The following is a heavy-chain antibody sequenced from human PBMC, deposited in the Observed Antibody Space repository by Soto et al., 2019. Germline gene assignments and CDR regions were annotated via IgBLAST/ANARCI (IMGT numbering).Heavy chain of an antibody. CDR2: IYYSGST. J-gene: IGHJ3*02. CDR3: ARSGYYDFWSGYPDAFDI. V-gene: IGHV4-59*01. Sequence: SETLSLTCTVSGGSISSYYWSWIRQPPGKGLEWIGYIYYSGSTNYNPSLKSRVTISVDTSKNQFSLKLSSVTAADTAVYYCARSGYYDFWSGYPDAFDIWGQGTMVTV. D-gene: IGHD3-3*01. CDR1: GGSISSYY.